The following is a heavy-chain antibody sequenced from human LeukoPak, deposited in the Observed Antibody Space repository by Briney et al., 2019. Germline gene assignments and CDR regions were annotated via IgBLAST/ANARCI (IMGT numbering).Heavy chain of an antibody. V-gene: IGHV3-23*01. D-gene: IGHD5-18*01. CDR3: AKGQRQLWSYYFDY. CDR2: ISGSGGSA. Sequence: PGGSLRLSCAASGFTFSSYAMSWVRQAPGKGLEWVSAISGSGGSAYYADSVKGRFTISRDNSKNTLYLQMNSLRAEDTAVYYCAKGQRQLWSYYFDYWGQGTLVTVSS. J-gene: IGHJ4*02. CDR1: GFTFSSYA.